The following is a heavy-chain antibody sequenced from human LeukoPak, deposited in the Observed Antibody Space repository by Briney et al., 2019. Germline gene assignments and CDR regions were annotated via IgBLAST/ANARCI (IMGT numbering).Heavy chain of an antibody. J-gene: IGHJ4*02. CDR1: GFTFSDYG. D-gene: IGHD1-26*01. V-gene: IGHV3-30*18. Sequence: PGGSMRLSCAASGFTFSDYGMHWVRQAPGKGLEWVAVISYDGSNKYYADSVKGRFTISRDNSRNTLYLQMNSLRAEDTAVYYCAKEGGSGSYYFDYWGQGVLVTVSS. CDR2: ISYDGSNK. CDR3: AKEGGSGSYYFDY.